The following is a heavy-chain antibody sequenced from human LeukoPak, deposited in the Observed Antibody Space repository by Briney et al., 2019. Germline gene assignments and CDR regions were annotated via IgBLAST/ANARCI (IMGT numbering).Heavy chain of an antibody. V-gene: IGHV3-66*02. Sequence: QPGGSLILSCAASGFTVSSNYMSWVRQAPGKGLEWVSVIYSGGSTYYADSVKGRFTISRDNSKNTLYLQMNSLRAEDTAVYYCARDLRWGYCSSTSCLAPMDVWGKGTTVTVSS. CDR3: ARDLRWGYCSSTSCLAPMDV. D-gene: IGHD2-2*01. CDR1: GFTVSSNY. CDR2: IYSGGST. J-gene: IGHJ6*03.